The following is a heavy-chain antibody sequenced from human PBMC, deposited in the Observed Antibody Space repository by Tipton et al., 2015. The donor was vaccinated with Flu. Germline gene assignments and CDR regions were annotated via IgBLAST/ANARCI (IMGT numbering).Heavy chain of an antibody. CDR3: AQSSSGVAVY. J-gene: IGHJ4*02. CDR1: GFTFSSYW. V-gene: IGHV3-7*01. D-gene: IGHD6-19*01. CDR2: IKQDGSKE. Sequence: GSLRLSCAASGFTFSSYWMSWVRQAPGKGLEWVANIKQDGSKENYVDSVRGRFTVSRDNSQNMLFLQMNSLTVEDTAVYYCAQSSSGVAVYWGQGTLVTVSS.